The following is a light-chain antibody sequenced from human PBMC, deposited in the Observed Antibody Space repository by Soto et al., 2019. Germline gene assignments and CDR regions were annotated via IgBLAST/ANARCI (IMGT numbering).Light chain of an antibody. V-gene: IGKV3D-15*01. Sequence: VMTQSPATLSLSAGESATLSCRASQSVSSNLAWYQQRPGQAPRLLIYGASTRATGIQARFSGSGSGTDFTLTISSLQSEDFAVYYCKQYNNWPTCGQGTKVDI. CDR3: KQYNNWPT. J-gene: IGKJ1*01. CDR1: QSVSSN. CDR2: GAS.